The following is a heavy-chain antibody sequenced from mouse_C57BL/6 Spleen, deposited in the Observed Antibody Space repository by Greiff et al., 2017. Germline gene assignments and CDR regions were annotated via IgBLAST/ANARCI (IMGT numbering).Heavy chain of an antibody. Sequence: EVQRVESGGDLVKPGGSLKLSCAASGFTFSSYGMSWVRPTPDKRLAWVATISSGGSYTYYPDRVKGRFTISRDNAKNTLYLQMSSLKSEDTAMYYCARPTAQAKGYFDYWGQGTTLTVSS. J-gene: IGHJ2*01. V-gene: IGHV5-6*01. CDR1: GFTFSSYG. D-gene: IGHD3-2*02. CDR3: ARPTAQAKGYFDY. CDR2: ISSGGSYT.